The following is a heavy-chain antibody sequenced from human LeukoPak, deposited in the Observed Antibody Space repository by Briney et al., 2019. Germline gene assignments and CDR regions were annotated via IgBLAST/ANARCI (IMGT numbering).Heavy chain of an antibody. CDR2: INHSGST. J-gene: IGHJ4*02. CDR1: GGSFSGYY. CDR3: ARGLRDYDFWSGYYWVYFDY. Sequence: SETLSLTCAVYGGSFSGYYWSWIRQPPGKGLEWIGEINHSGSTNYNPSLKSRVTISVDTSKNQFSLKLSSVTAADTAVYYCARGLRDYDFWSGYYWVYFDYWGQGTLVTVSS. V-gene: IGHV4-34*01. D-gene: IGHD3-3*01.